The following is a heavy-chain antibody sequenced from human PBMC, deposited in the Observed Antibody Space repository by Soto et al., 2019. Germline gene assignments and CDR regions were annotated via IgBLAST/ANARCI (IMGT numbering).Heavy chain of an antibody. D-gene: IGHD2-15*01. Sequence: QITLKESGPTLVKPTQTLTLTCTFSGFSLSTSGVGVGWFRQPPGKALEWLALIYWDDDKHDSPSLKSRLTITTDTSKNQVVLTMTNMDPVDTATYYCPHRGEAGCCGVGSCYRARWGERTLVTVSS. J-gene: IGHJ4*02. CDR1: GFSLSTSGVG. V-gene: IGHV2-5*02. CDR3: PHRGEAGCCGVGSCYRAR. CDR2: IYWDDDK.